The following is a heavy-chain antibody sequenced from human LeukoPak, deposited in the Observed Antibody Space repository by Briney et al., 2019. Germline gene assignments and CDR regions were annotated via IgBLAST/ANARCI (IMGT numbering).Heavy chain of an antibody. CDR1: GFTFSSCG. CDR2: IRYDGSDK. Sequence: GVPLRLSCAVSGFTFSSCGMHWVRQAPGKGLEGVAFIRYDGSDKYYADSVKGRFTISRDNSKNTLYLQMDSLRPEDTAVYCCARGGQQLSSYYLDYWGQGTLVTVSS. V-gene: IGHV3-30*02. CDR3: ARGGQQLSSYYLDY. J-gene: IGHJ4*02. D-gene: IGHD6-13*01.